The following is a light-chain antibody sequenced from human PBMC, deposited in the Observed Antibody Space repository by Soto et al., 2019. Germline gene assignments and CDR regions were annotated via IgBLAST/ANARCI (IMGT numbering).Light chain of an antibody. V-gene: IGKV3-20*01. CDR2: GAS. J-gene: IGKJ1*01. Sequence: LWSQYPGTLSLSQGERATLSCRASQSVSSSYLAWYHQKPGQAPRLLIHGASSRATGIPDRFSGSGSGTDFTLTISRLEPEDVAVYYCQQYGSSPWTFGQGTKVDIK. CDR3: QQYGSSPWT. CDR1: QSVSSSY.